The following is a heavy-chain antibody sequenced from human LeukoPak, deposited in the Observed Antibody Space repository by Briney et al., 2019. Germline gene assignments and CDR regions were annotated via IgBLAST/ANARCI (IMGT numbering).Heavy chain of an antibody. CDR1: GYTFTSYD. Sequence: GASVKVSCKASGYTFTSYDINWVRQATGQGLEWMGWMNPNSGNTGYAQKFQGRVTMTRNTSISTAYMELSSLRSEDTAVYYCARVRDYYDSRGYTDAFDIWGQGTMVTVSS. V-gene: IGHV1-8*01. CDR2: MNPNSGNT. CDR3: ARVRDYYDSRGYTDAFDI. J-gene: IGHJ3*02. D-gene: IGHD3-22*01.